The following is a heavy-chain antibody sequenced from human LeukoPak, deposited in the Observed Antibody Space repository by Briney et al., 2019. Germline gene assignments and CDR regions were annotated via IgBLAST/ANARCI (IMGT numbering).Heavy chain of an antibody. CDR3: TTDWSEWEPLTSGGMDV. V-gene: IGHV3-15*01. D-gene: IGHD1-26*01. Sequence: PGGSLRLSCAASGFTFSNAWMSWVRQAPGKGLEWVGRIKSKTDGGTTDYAAPVKGRFTISRDDSKNTLYLQMNSLKTEDTAVYYCTTDWSEWEPLTSGGMDVWGQGTTVTVSS. J-gene: IGHJ6*02. CDR1: GFTFSNAW. CDR2: IKSKTDGGTT.